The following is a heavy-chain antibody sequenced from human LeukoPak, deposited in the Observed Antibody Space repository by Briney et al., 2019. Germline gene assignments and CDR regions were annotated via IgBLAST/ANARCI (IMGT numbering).Heavy chain of an antibody. D-gene: IGHD3-9*01. CDR2: INPNSGGT. CDR1: RYTFTGYY. V-gene: IGHV1-2*02. J-gene: IGHJ3*02. CDR3: ARAAISDGAFDI. Sequence: ASVKVSCKASRYTFTGYYMHWVRQAPGQGLEWMGWINPNSGGTNYAQKFQGRVTMTRDTSISTAYMELSRLRSDDTAVYYCARAAISDGAFDIWGQGTMVTVSS.